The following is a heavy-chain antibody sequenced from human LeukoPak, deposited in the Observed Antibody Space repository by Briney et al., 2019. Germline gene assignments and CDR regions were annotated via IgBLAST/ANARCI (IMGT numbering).Heavy chain of an antibody. Sequence: GGSLRLSCAASDFTVSRNYMSWVRQAPGKGLEWVSVIYSGGTTKYADSVKGRFTISRDNSRNTLYLQMNSLRVEDTALYYCASRSGGDYPYFDYWGQGTLVTVSS. CDR1: DFTVSRNY. V-gene: IGHV3-53*01. D-gene: IGHD4-17*01. J-gene: IGHJ4*02. CDR2: IYSGGTT. CDR3: ASRSGGDYPYFDY.